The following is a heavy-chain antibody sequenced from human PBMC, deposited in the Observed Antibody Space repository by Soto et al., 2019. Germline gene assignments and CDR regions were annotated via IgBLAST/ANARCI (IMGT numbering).Heavy chain of an antibody. CDR1: GGSTRNYF. Sequence: QVQLQKSGPGLVKPSETLSLTCTVSGGSTRNYFWSWIRQPPGKGLGWIGCIYYSGTTNYNSSLKSRVTISLDTSKNQCSLRLRSVTAADTAVYYCARYVNPYDTAVWFDPWGQGTLVTVSS. V-gene: IGHV4-59*01. J-gene: IGHJ5*02. CDR3: ARYVNPYDTAVWFDP. D-gene: IGHD3-9*01. CDR2: IYYSGTT.